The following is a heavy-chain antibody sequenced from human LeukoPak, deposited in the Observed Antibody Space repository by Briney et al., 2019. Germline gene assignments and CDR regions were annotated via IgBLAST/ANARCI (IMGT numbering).Heavy chain of an antibody. J-gene: IGHJ4*02. CDR2: IYHSGKS. CDR3: AREGDGYNDY. CDR1: GYSISSGYY. Sequence: SETLSLTCSVSGYSISSGYYWDWIRQPPGKGLEWIASIYHSGKSYYNPSLKSRVTISVDTSKNQFSLKLSSVTAADTAVYYCAREGDGYNDYWGQGTLVTVSS. V-gene: IGHV4-38-2*02. D-gene: IGHD5-24*01.